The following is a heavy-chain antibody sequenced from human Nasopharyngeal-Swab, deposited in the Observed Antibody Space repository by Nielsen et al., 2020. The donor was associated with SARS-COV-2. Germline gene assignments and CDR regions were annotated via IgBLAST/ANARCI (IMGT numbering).Heavy chain of an antibody. CDR2: ISGSGGST. D-gene: IGHD3-22*01. J-gene: IGHJ6*02. V-gene: IGHV3-23*01. CDR3: AKVDNLVYYDSSGYSTTSYYYYGMDV. Sequence: VRQAPGKGLEWVSAISGSGGSTYYADSVKGRFTISRDNSKNTLYLQMNSLRAEDTAVYYCAKVDNLVYYDSSGYSTTSYYYYGMDVWGQGTTVTVSS.